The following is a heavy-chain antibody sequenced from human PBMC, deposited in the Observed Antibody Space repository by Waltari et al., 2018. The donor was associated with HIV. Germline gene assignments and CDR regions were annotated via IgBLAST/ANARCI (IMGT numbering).Heavy chain of an antibody. J-gene: IGHJ4*02. Sequence: VQLVESGGGWAKPGGSLRLSCAGSGFSFRVFNLSWVRHRPGKGLEWISYIRSSGSSVYYADSVKGRFTTSRDNAKNSMYLQMNNLTSEDAAVYYCARGHCDGVTCSSIYVYWGQGTLVGVAS. CDR3: ARGHCDGVTCSSIYVY. V-gene: IGHV3-11*01. CDR1: GFSFRVFN. CDR2: IRSSGSSV. D-gene: IGHD2-21*01.